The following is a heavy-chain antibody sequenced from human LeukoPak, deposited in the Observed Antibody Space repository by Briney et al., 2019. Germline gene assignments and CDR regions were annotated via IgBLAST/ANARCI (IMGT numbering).Heavy chain of an antibody. D-gene: IGHD6-13*01. V-gene: IGHV4-59*08. CDR1: GGSISSYY. CDR2: IYYSGST. CDR3: ARHRRSSSWYWEAFDI. Sequence: SETLSLTCTVSGGSISSYYWSWIWQPPGKGLEWIGYIYYSGSTNYNPSLKSRVTISVDTSKNQFSLKLSSVTAADTAVYYCARHRRSSSWYWEAFDIWGQGTMVTVSS. J-gene: IGHJ3*02.